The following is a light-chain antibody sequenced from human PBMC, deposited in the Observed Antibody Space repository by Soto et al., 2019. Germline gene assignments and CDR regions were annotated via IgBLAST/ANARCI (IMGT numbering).Light chain of an antibody. CDR1: SSDVGGYNY. J-gene: IGLJ1*01. CDR3: SSYAGSNNFV. Sequence: QSVLTQPPSASGSPGQSVTISCTGISSDVGGYNYVSWYQQHPGKAPKLMIYEVSERPSGVPDRFSGSKSGNTASLTVSGLQAEDEADYYCSSYAGSNNFVFGTGTKGTVL. V-gene: IGLV2-8*01. CDR2: EVS.